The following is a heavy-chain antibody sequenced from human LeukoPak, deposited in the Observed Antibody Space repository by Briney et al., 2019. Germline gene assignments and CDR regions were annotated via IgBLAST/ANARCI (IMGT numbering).Heavy chain of an antibody. Sequence: SETLSLTCAVYGGSFSGYYWSWIRQPPGKGLEWIGEINHSGSTNYNPSLKSRVTISVDTSKNQFSLKLSSVTAADTAVYYCARDVADCSGGSCYSWFDPWGQGTLVTVSS. V-gene: IGHV4-34*01. CDR3: ARDVADCSGGSCYSWFDP. J-gene: IGHJ5*02. CDR2: INHSGST. CDR1: GGSFSGYY. D-gene: IGHD2-15*01.